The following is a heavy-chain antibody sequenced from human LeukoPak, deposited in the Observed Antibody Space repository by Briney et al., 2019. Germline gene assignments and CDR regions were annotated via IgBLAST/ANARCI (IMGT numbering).Heavy chain of an antibody. CDR3: ARGRRYYDFWSGYSKYNWFDP. CDR1: GGSISSSSYY. CDR2: INHSGST. Sequence: SETLSLTCTVSGGSISSSSYYWGWIRQPPGKGLEWIGEINHSGSTNYNPSLKSRVTISVDTSKNQFSLKLSSVTAADTAVYYCARGRRYYDFWSGYSKYNWFDPWGQGTLVTVSS. J-gene: IGHJ5*02. V-gene: IGHV4-39*07. D-gene: IGHD3-3*01.